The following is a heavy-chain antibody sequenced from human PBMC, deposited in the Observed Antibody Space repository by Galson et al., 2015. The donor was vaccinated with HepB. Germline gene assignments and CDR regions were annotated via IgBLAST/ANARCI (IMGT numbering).Heavy chain of an antibody. Sequence: SVKVSCKASGYTFTSYGISWVRQAPGQGLEWMGWISAYNGNTNYAQKLQGRVTMTTDTSTSTAYMELRSLRSDDAAVYYCARDPLAYCGGDCYSTHYNWFDPRGQGTLVTVSS. V-gene: IGHV1-18*01. CDR3: ARDPLAYCGGDCYSTHYNWFDP. J-gene: IGHJ5*02. CDR2: ISAYNGNT. CDR1: GYTFTSYG. D-gene: IGHD2-21*02.